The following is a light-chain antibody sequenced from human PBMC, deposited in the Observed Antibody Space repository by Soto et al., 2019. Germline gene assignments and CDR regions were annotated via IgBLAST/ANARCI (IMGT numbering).Light chain of an antibody. CDR1: QSVRTN. J-gene: IGKJ1*01. V-gene: IGKV3D-15*01. CDR3: QQYAYWPET. Sequence: VLTQSPCPLSLSPGERATLSCRASQSVRTNLAWYQQRPGQAPRLLIHYSSTRASDIPARFSGSGSGTNFTLAISSLQSEDFAVYYCQQYAYWPETFGQGTKVDIK. CDR2: YSS.